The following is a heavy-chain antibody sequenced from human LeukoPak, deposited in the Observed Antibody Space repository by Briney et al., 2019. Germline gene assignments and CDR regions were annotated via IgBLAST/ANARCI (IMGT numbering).Heavy chain of an antibody. CDR2: IRSKANSYAT. Sequence: GGSLRLSCAASGFTFSGSAMHWVRQASGKGLEWVGRIRSKANSYATAYAASVKGRFTISRDDSKNTAYLQMNSLKTEDTAVYYCTSTHADSSGWYSHGAFDIWGQGAMVTVSS. CDR3: TSTHADSSGWYSHGAFDI. V-gene: IGHV3-73*01. J-gene: IGHJ3*02. CDR1: GFTFSGSA. D-gene: IGHD6-19*01.